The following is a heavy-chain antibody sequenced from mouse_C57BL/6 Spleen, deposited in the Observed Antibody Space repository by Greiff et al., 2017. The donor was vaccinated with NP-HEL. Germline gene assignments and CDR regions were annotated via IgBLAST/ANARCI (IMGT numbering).Heavy chain of an antibody. CDR1: GFSFNTYA. J-gene: IGHJ4*01. V-gene: IGHV10-1*01. D-gene: IGHD2-2*01. CDR2: IRSKSNNYAT. Sequence: VESGGGLVQPKGSLKLSCAASGFSFNTYAMNWVRQAPGKGLEWVARIRSKSNNYATYYADSVKDRFTISRDDSESMLYLQMNNLKTEDTAMYYCVRHSYGFYAMDYWGQGTSVTVSS. CDR3: VRHSYGFYAMDY.